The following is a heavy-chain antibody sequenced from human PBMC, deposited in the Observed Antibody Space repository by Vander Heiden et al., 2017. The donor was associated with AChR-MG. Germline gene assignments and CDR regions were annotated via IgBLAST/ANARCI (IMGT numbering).Heavy chain of an antibody. V-gene: IGHV3-33*01. CDR2: IWYDGSNK. CDR1: GFTFSSYG. J-gene: IGHJ4*02. Sequence: QVQLVESGGGVVQPGRSLRLSCAASGFTFSSYGMHWVRQAPGKGLEWVAVIWYDGSNKYYADSVKGRFTISRDNSKNTLYLQMNSLRAEDTAVYYCARDIELNFDYWGQGTLVTVSS. CDR3: ARDIELNFDY. D-gene: IGHD3-10*01.